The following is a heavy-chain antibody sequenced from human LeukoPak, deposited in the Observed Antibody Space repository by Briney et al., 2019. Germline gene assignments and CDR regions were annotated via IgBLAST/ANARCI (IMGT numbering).Heavy chain of an antibody. CDR1: GVSIGSGGYY. D-gene: IGHD4-11*01. J-gene: IGHJ4*02. V-gene: IGHV4-31*03. Sequence: SETLSLTCTVSGVSIGSGGYYWSWIRQHPGKGLEWIGYIYYSGSTYYNPSLKSRLTISLNTSSNQFSLKLNSVTAADTAVYYCARGPVRDYSNYWGQGTLVTVSS. CDR3: ARGPVRDYSNY. CDR2: IYYSGST.